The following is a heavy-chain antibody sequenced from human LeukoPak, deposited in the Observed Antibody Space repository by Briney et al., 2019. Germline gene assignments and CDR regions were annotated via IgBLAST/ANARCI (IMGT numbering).Heavy chain of an antibody. J-gene: IGHJ5*02. V-gene: IGHV1-2*02. D-gene: IGHD2-15*01. CDR3: ARQPGYCSGGRCYGRRFDP. Sequence: ASVKVSCKASGYTFTSYGISWVRQAPGQGLEWMGWINPNSGATNYLQKFQGRVTMTRDTSINTAYMELSRLRSGDTAVYYCARQPGYCSGGRCYGRRFDPWGQGTLVTVSS. CDR1: GYTFTSYG. CDR2: INPNSGAT.